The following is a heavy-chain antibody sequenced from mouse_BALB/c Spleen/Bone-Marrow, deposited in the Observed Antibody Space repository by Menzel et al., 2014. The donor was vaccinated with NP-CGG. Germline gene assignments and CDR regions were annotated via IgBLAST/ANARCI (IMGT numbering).Heavy chain of an antibody. J-gene: IGHJ4*01. CDR3: ARWDYYGYAMDY. D-gene: IGHD1-1*01. CDR2: INPYNGGT. CDR1: GYSFTGYT. Sequence: VQLQQPGPELVKPGASMKVSCKASGYSFTGYTTNWVKQSHGKNLEWIGLINPYNGGTSYNQKFMGKATLTVDKSSSTAYMELLSLTSEDSAVYYCARWDYYGYAMDYWGQGTSVTVSS. V-gene: IGHV1S135*01.